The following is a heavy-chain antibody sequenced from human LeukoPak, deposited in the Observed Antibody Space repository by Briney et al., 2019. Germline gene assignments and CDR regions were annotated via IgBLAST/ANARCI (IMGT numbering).Heavy chain of an antibody. D-gene: IGHD1-26*01. V-gene: IGHV1-69*01. CDR2: IIPIFVTA. Sequence: SSVKVSSKASGGTFTIYAISWVRQAPGQGLEWMGGIIPIFVTANYAQKFQGRVTITADESTSTAYMEMSSLRSEDTAVYYCARRQELLGHHDAFDIWGQGTMVTVSS. CDR3: ARRQELLGHHDAFDI. CDR1: GGTFTIYA. J-gene: IGHJ3*02.